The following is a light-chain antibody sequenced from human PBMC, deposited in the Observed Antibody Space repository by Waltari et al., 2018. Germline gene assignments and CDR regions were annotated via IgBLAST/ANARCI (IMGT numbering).Light chain of an antibody. J-gene: IGLJ2*01. CDR1: SSNIGSNY. CDR3: AAWDDSLSGPVV. Sequence: QSVLTQPPSASGTPGQRVTISCSGSSSNIGSNYVYWYQQLPGTAPKLLIYRNNQRPSGVPDLCSGSKSGTSASLAISGLRSEDEADYYCAAWDDSLSGPVVFGGGTKLTVL. V-gene: IGLV1-47*01. CDR2: RNN.